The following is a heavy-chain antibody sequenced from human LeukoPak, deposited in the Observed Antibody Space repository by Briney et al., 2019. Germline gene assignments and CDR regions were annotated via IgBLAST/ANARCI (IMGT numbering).Heavy chain of an antibody. D-gene: IGHD3-22*01. CDR1: GGSVTSSGYY. CDR2: IYYSGST. J-gene: IGHJ3*02. Sequence: SETLSLTCTVSGGSVTSSGYYWSWVRQPPGKGLEYIGYIYYSGSTNYNPSLKSRVTISVDTSKNQFSLKLSAVSAPNTAVYYCARDSASTGYMNAFDIWGQGTMVTVSS. V-gene: IGHV4-61*08. CDR3: ARDSASTGYMNAFDI.